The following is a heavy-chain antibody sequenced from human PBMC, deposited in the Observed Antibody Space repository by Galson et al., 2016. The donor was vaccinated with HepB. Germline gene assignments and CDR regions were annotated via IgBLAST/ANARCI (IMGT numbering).Heavy chain of an antibody. V-gene: IGHV3-74*01. CDR1: GFTFSSYW. D-gene: IGHD5-18*01. CDR2: INYDGSST. J-gene: IGHJ3*02. Sequence: SLRLSCAASGFTFSSYWMHWVRQAPGKGLVWVSLINYDGSSTTYADSVKGRFTISRDNAQNTLHLQMNSLRKEDTAVYYCVRANYRHSYAFDIWGQGTMVTVSS. CDR3: VRANYRHSYAFDI.